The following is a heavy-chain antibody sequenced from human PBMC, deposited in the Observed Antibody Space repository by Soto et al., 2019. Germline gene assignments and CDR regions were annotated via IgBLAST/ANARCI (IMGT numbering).Heavy chain of an antibody. J-gene: IGHJ4*02. CDR2: ISGSGGST. Sequence: GGSLRLSCAASGFTFSSYAMSWVRQAPGKGLEWVSAISGSGGSTYYADSVKGRFTISRDNSKNTLYLQMNSLRAEDTAVYYCANRPILTGYYIVYWGQGTLVTVSS. CDR1: GFTFSSYA. CDR3: ANRPILTGYYIVY. D-gene: IGHD3-9*01. V-gene: IGHV3-23*01.